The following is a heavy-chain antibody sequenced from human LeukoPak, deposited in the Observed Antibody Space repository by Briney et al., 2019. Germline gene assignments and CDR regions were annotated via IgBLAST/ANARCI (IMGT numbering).Heavy chain of an antibody. J-gene: IGHJ4*02. V-gene: IGHV1-69*01. CDR3: AQEVYYYDSSGYYLRGSGYFDY. D-gene: IGHD3-22*01. Sequence: SVKVSCKASGGTFSSYAISWVRQAPGQGLEWMGGIIPIFGTANYAQKFQGRVTITADESTSTAYMELSSLRSEDTAVYYCAQEVYYYDSSGYYLRGSGYFDYWGQGTLVTVSS. CDR2: IIPIFGTA. CDR1: GGTFSSYA.